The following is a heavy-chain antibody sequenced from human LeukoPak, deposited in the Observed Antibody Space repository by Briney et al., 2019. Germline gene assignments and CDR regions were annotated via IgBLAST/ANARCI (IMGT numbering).Heavy chain of an antibody. CDR3: ARGRIGHTYGDYYFDY. CDR2: IYTSGST. D-gene: IGHD4-17*01. CDR1: GGSISSGSYY. J-gene: IGHJ4*02. V-gene: IGHV4-61*02. Sequence: SETLSLTCTVSGGSISSGSYYWSWIRQPAGKGLEWIGRIYTSGSTNYNPSLKSRVTISVDTSKNQFSLKLSSVTAADTAVYYCARGRIGHTYGDYYFDYWGQGTLVTVSS.